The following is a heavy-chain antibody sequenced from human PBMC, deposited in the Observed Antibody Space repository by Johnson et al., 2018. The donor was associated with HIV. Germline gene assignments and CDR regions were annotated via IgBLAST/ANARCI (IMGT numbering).Heavy chain of an antibody. V-gene: IGHV3-11*04. CDR3: AKDFGSSSWHAFDV. CDR2: ISSSGRTT. J-gene: IGHJ3*01. CDR1: GFTFSYHY. D-gene: IGHD6-13*01. Sequence: VQLVESGGGLVKAGGSLRLSCAASGFTFSYHYMTWIRQAPGKGLECISSISSSGRTTYYADSVKGRFTISRNNVQNSMLLQMNSLRAEDTSVYYCAKDFGSSSWHAFDVWGQGTMVTVSS.